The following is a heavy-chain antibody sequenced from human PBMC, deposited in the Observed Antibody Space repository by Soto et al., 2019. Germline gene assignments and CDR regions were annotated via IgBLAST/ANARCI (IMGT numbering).Heavy chain of an antibody. Sequence: EASVKVSCKASGGTFSSYAISWVRQAPGQGLEWMGGIIPIFGTANYAQKFQGRVTITADESTSTAYMELSSLRSEDTAVYYCARDSRVAAAGTVYYGMDVWGQGTTVTVSS. D-gene: IGHD6-13*01. V-gene: IGHV1-69*13. CDR3: ARDSRVAAAGTVYYGMDV. CDR1: GGTFSSYA. CDR2: IIPIFGTA. J-gene: IGHJ6*02.